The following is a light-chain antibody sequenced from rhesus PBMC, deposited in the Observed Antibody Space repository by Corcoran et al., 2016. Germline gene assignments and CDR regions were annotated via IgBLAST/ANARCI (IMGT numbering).Light chain of an antibody. CDR1: QSISSW. J-gene: IGKJ1*01. V-gene: IGKV1-22*01. CDR2: KAS. Sequence: DIQMTQSPSSLSASVGDTVTITCRASQSISSWLAWYQQKPGKAPKLLIYKASRLQSGVPSRFSGSGSVTDFTLTISSLQSEDFATYYCQQYSSSPPTFGQGTKVEIK. CDR3: QQYSSSPPT.